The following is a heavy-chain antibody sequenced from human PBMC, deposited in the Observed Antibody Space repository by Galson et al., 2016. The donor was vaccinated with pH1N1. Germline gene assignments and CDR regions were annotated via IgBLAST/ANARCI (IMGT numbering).Heavy chain of an antibody. CDR1: GGSISSSSYY. V-gene: IGHV4-39*01. Sequence: ETLSLTCTVSGGSISSSSYYWGWIRQPPGKGLEWIGSINYSGSTNYNPSLKSRVTISVDTSKNQFSLKLSSVTAADTAVYYCGRHPRGSQWPYIDYWGQGTLVTVSA. D-gene: IGHD6-19*01. J-gene: IGHJ4*02. CDR3: GRHPRGSQWPYIDY. CDR2: INYSGST.